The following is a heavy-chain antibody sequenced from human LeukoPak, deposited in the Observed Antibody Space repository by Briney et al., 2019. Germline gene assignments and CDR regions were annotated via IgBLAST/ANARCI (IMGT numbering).Heavy chain of an antibody. CDR3: AKDSSKRLWFGDWGFDP. J-gene: IGHJ5*02. Sequence: PGGSLRLSCAASGFTFDDYGLSWVRQAPGKGLEWVSGISWNSGSIGYADSVKGRFTISRDNAKNSLYLQMNSLRAEDTALYYCAKDSSKRLWFGDWGFDPWGQGTLVTVSS. CDR2: ISWNSGSI. D-gene: IGHD3-10*01. V-gene: IGHV3-9*01. CDR1: GFTFDDYG.